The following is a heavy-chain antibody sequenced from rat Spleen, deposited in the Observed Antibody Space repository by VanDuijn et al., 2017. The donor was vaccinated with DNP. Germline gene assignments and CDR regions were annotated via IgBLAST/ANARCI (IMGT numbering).Heavy chain of an antibody. CDR2: ISYDGGST. J-gene: IGHJ4*01. Sequence: EVQLVESGGGLVQPGRSLKLSCAASGFTFSNYGMHWIRQAPTKGLEWVASISYDGGSTYYRDSVKGRFTISRDNAKSTLYLQMDSLRSEDTATYYCARRVLPRGNVMDAWGQGASVTVSS. V-gene: IGHV5-29*01. CDR1: GFTFSNYG. D-gene: IGHD1-1*01. CDR3: ARRVLPRGNVMDA.